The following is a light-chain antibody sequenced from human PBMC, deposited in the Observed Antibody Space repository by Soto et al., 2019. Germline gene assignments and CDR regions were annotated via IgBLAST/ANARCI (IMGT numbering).Light chain of an antibody. J-gene: IGKJ4*01. CDR1: QSVSTN. V-gene: IGKV3-15*01. CDR3: QQYNEWPLT. Sequence: ETVMTQSPATLSVSPGERATLSCGASQSVSTNLAWYQQKPGQVPRLLIYGASTRASDIPARFSGSGSGTEFTLPISRLQSEDFAVYYCQQYNEWPLTFGGGTKVEIE. CDR2: GAS.